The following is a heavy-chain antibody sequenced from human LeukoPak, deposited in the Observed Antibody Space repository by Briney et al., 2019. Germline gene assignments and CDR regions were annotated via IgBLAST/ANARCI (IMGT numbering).Heavy chain of an antibody. J-gene: IGHJ3*02. D-gene: IGHD5-12*01. Sequence: ASVKVSCKASGYTFTSNYIHWVRQAPGQGLEWMGMVYPRDGSTSYAQKFQGRVTVTRDTSTSTVHMELSGLRSEDTAVYYCARDLDPGGYDYAFDIWGQGTMVTVSS. CDR1: GYTFTSNY. CDR2: VYPRDGST. V-gene: IGHV1-46*01. CDR3: ARDLDPGGYDYAFDI.